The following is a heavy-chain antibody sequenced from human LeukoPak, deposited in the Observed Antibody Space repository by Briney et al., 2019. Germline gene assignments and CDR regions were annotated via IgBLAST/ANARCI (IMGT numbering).Heavy chain of an antibody. CDR2: ISGSGGST. J-gene: IGHJ4*02. CDR1: EFTFSSSG. CDR3: ATYLRSGPIDS. D-gene: IGHD2/OR15-2a*01. V-gene: IGHV3-23*01. Sequence: GGSLRLSCAASEFTFSSSGMSWVRQAPGKGLEWVSAISGSGGSTYYADSVKGRFTISRDNSKNTLYLQMNNLRGEDTAVYYCATYLRSGPIDSWGQGTLVTVSS.